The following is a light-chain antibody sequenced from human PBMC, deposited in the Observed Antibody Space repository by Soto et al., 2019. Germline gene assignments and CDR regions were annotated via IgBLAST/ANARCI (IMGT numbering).Light chain of an antibody. CDR1: QSITSSY. CDR2: GAS. Sequence: EIVLTQSPGTLSLSPGERATLSCRASQSITSSYLAWYQQKPGQAPRLLIYGASNRATGIPDRFSGSGSATDFTLTISILEPEDFALYYCQQYHRSPITFGQGTRLEIK. CDR3: QQYHRSPIT. J-gene: IGKJ5*01. V-gene: IGKV3-20*01.